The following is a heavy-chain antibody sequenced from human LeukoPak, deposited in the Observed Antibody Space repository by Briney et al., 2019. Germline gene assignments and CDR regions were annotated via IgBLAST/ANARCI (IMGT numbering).Heavy chain of an antibody. V-gene: IGHV1-8*01. CDR2: MNPNSGNT. D-gene: IGHD3-10*01. CDR1: GYTFTSYD. J-gene: IGHJ3*02. Sequence: ASVKVSCKASGYTFTSYDINWVRQATGQGLEWMGWMNPNSGNTGYAQKFQGRVTMTRNTSISTAYMELSSLRAEDTAVYYCAGDGSGNNDAFDIWGQGTMVTVSS. CDR3: AGDGSGNNDAFDI.